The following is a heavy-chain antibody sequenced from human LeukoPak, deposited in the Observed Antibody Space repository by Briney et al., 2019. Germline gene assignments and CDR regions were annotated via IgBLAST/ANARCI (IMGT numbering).Heavy chain of an antibody. D-gene: IGHD3-9*01. CDR2: IIPIFGTA. CDR3: ARGRGYDILTGYNY. J-gene: IGHJ4*02. CDR1: GGTFSSYA. Sequence: SVKVSCKASGGTFSSYAISWVRQAPGQGLEWMGGIIPIFGTANYAQKFQGRVTITADESTSTAYMELSSLRSEDTAVYYCARGRGYDILTGYNYWGQGTLVTVSS. V-gene: IGHV1-69*13.